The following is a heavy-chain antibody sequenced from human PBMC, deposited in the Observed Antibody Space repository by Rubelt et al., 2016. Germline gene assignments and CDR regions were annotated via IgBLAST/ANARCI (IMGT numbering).Heavy chain of an antibody. CDR2: IYSSGST. D-gene: IGHD1-14*01. CDR3: ARNIKTASMDV. V-gene: IGHV4-39*01. Sequence: QLQLQESGPGLVKPSETLSLTCTVSGGSISSGSYYWGWIRQPPGKGLEWIVTIYSSGSTYSHPALKSRITISVDPSKNQFSLELTSVTAADTAVYYCARNIKTASMDVWGQGTTVTVSS. J-gene: IGHJ6*02. CDR1: GGSISSGSYY.